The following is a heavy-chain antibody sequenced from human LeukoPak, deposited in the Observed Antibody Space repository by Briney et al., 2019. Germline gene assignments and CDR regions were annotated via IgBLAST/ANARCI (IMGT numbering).Heavy chain of an antibody. D-gene: IGHD6-13*01. CDR3: ARVEVAAAGTGDY. V-gene: IGHV3-21*01. CDR2: TSSSSSYI. Sequence: GGSLRLSCAASGFTFSSYSMNWVRQAPGKGLEWVSSTSSSSSYIYYADSVKGRFTISRDNAKNSLYLQMNSLRAEDTAVYYCARVEVAAAGTGDYWGQGTLVTVSS. J-gene: IGHJ4*02. CDR1: GFTFSSYS.